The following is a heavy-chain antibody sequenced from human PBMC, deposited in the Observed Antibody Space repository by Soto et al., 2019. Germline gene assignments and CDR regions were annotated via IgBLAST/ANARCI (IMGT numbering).Heavy chain of an antibody. CDR2: IIPIFGTA. CDR1: GGIFNTYA. Sequence: SVKVSCKASGGIFNTYALRWVRQAPGQGLEWMGGIIPIFGTANYAQKFQGSVTITADESTNTTYMELSSLRSDDTAVYYCTRGTRMRHSRSADFWGQGTRVTVSS. CDR3: TRGTRMRHSRSADF. J-gene: IGHJ4*02. D-gene: IGHD2-15*01. V-gene: IGHV1-69*13.